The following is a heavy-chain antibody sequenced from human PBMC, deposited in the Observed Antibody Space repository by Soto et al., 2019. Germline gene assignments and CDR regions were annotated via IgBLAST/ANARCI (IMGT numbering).Heavy chain of an antibody. V-gene: IGHV1-18*01. Sequence: QVQLVQSGAEVKKPGASVKVSCKASGYTFTSYGISWVRQAPGQGLEWMGWISAYNGNTNYAQKLQGRVTMTTDTSTSTAYLELRSLRSDDTAVYYCARGVRLEWLLYGWFDPWGQGPLVTVSS. CDR2: ISAYNGNT. J-gene: IGHJ5*02. CDR1: GYTFTSYG. CDR3: ARGVRLEWLLYGWFDP. D-gene: IGHD3-3*01.